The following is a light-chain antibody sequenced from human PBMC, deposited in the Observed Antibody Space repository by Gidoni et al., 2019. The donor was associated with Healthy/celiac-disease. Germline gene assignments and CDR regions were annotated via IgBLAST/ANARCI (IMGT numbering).Light chain of an antibody. Sequence: SYELTQPPSVLVPPGQTASTTGSGDKVGDKYACWYQQKPGQPPVLVIYQDSHRPSGIPERFSGSNSRNTATLTISGTQAMNEADYCCQAWDSSTGVIFGGGTKLTVL. J-gene: IGLJ2*01. CDR1: KVGDKY. CDR2: QDS. V-gene: IGLV3-1*01. CDR3: QAWDSSTGVI.